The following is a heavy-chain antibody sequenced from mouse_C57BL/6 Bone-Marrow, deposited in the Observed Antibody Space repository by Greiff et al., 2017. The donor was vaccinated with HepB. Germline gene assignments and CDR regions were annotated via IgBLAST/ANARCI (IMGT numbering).Heavy chain of an antibody. D-gene: IGHD1-1*01. CDR1: GFTFSSYA. CDR2: ISDGGSYT. J-gene: IGHJ4*01. V-gene: IGHV5-4*01. Sequence: EVQLQESGGGLVKPGGSLKLSCAASGFTFSSYAMSWVRQTPEKRLEWVATISDGGSYTYYPDNVKGRFTISRDNAKNNLYLQMSHLKSEDTAMYYCARERTAVVAPNYAMDYWGQGTSVTVSS. CDR3: ARERTAVVAPNYAMDY.